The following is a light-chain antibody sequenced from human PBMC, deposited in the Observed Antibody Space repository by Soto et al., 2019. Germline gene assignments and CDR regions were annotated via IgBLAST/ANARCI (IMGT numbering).Light chain of an antibody. CDR1: SSDVGGYNY. V-gene: IGLV2-14*01. CDR3: SSYKSSSTLAV. Sequence: QSALTQPASVSGSPGQSITISCTGTSSDVGGYNYVSWYQQHPGKAPKLMIYDVSNRPSGVSNRFSGSKSGNTASLTISGLQDEDEADYYCSSYKSSSTLAVFGGGTKLTVL. J-gene: IGLJ2*01. CDR2: DVS.